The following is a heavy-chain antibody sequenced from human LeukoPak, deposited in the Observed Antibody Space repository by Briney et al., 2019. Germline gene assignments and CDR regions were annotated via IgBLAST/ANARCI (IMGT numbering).Heavy chain of an antibody. J-gene: IGHJ3*02. D-gene: IGHD5-18*01. CDR2: IYYSGST. V-gene: IGHV4-59*01. CDR3: ARERVTAVDI. Sequence: SETLSLTCTVSGGSISSYYWSWIRQPPGKGLEWIGYIYYSGSTNYNPSLKSRVTISVDTSKNQFSLKLSSVTAADTAVYYCARERVTAVDIWGQGTMVTVSS. CDR1: GGSISSYY.